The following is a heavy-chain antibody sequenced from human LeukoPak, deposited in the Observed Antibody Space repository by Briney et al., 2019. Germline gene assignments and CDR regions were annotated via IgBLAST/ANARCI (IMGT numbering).Heavy chain of an antibody. CDR2: INPNSGGT. Sequence: ASVKVSCKASGYTFTGYYMHWVRQAPGQGLEWMGWINPNSGGTNYAQKFQGRVTMTRDTSISTAYMELSRLRFDDTAVYYCARETTNYYGSGSYIYWGQGTLVTVSS. CDR3: ARETTNYYGSGSYIY. J-gene: IGHJ4*02. D-gene: IGHD3-10*01. V-gene: IGHV1-2*02. CDR1: GYTFTGYY.